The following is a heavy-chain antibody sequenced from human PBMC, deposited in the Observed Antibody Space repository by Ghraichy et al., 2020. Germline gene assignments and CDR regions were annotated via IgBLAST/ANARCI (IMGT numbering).Heavy chain of an antibody. CDR2: IHYSGST. J-gene: IGHJ4*02. CDR3: ARHRGGGGKDYFDN. CDR1: GDSISSYY. D-gene: IGHD4-23*01. V-gene: IGHV4-59*08. Sequence: ETLSLTCIVSGDSISSYYWSWIRQPPGKGLEWIGYIHYSGSTNSSPSLKSRVTISVDMSKNQFSLKLSSVTAADTAVYYCARHRGGGGKDYFDNWGQGTLATVSS.